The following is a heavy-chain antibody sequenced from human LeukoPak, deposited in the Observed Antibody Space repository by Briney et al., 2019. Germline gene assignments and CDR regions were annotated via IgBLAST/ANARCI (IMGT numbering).Heavy chain of an antibody. CDR2: IGVSATNI. CDR3: ATKISGSTYFGN. J-gene: IGHJ4*02. D-gene: IGHD1-7*01. CDR1: GFTFSSYE. V-gene: IGHV3-48*03. Sequence: GGPLRLSCAASGFTFSSYEMNWVRQAPGKGLEWISYIGVSATNIHYADSVKGRFTISRDNAKNSLYLQMNSLRAEDTAVYYCATKISGSTYFGNLGQGTLVTVSS.